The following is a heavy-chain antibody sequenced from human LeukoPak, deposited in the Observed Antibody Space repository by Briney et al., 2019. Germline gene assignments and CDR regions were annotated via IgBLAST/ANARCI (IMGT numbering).Heavy chain of an antibody. CDR3: ARRVASRPVYCFDY. Sequence: CLWIRQPPGKGLEWIGYVYYSGSTKYNPSLTSRVTISVDTSRNQFSLKLSSVTAADTAIYYCARRVASRPVYCFDYWGQGKLVTVSS. D-gene: IGHD2-15*01. J-gene: IGHJ4*02. CDR2: VYYSGST. V-gene: IGHV4-59*01.